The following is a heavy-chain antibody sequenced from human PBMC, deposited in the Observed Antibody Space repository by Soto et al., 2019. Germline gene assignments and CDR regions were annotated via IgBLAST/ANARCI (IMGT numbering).Heavy chain of an antibody. CDR3: ASREVAGLRAFDI. D-gene: IGHD4-17*01. CDR2: IYHSGST. J-gene: IGHJ3*02. Sequence: SETLSLTCAVSGGSISSSNWWSWVRQPPGKGLEWIGEIYHSGSTNYNPSLKSRVTISVDKSKNQFSLKLSSVTAADTAVYYCASREVAGLRAFDIWGQGTMVTVSS. V-gene: IGHV4-4*02. CDR1: GGSISSSNW.